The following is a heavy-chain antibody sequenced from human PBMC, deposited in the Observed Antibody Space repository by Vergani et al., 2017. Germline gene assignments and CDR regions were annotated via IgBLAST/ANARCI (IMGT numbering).Heavy chain of an antibody. V-gene: IGHV5-51*01. J-gene: IGHJ5*02. CDR1: GYSFTSYW. CDR3: ARVRPSNQIRPWFDP. CDR2: IYPGDSDT. Sequence: EVQLVQSGAEVKKPGESLKISCKGSGYSFTSYWIGWVRQMPGKGLEWMGLIYPGDSDTRYSPSFQGQVTSSADRSMSTAYLQWSSLKASDTAMYYCARVRPSNQIRPWFDPWGQGTLVTVSS.